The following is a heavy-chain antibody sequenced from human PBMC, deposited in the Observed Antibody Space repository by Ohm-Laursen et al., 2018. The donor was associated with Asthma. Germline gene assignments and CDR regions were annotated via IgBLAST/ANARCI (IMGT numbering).Heavy chain of an antibody. CDR1: GFTFRSYA. J-gene: IGHJ4*02. V-gene: IGHV3-23*01. Sequence: SLRLSCAASGFTFRSYAMHWVRQAPGKGLEWVSTISLGGGGTYFADSVRGRFTISRDNAKNLVYLQMDSLRAEDTAVYYCAKRGSYFDYWGQGTLVTVSS. D-gene: IGHD1-26*01. CDR2: ISLGGGGT. CDR3: AKRGSYFDY.